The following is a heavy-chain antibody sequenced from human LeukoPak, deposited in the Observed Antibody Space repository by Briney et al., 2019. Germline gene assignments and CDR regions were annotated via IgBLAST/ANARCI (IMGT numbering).Heavy chain of an antibody. CDR3: ATDRGWRTSGYSLYYFEY. V-gene: IGHV3-7*01. CDR1: GFIFTNYF. CDR2: IKHDGSEK. Sequence: PGGSLRLSCAASGFIFTNYFMSWVRQAPGKGLEWVASIKHDGSEKYYVDSVRGRFTTSRDNTMNSLYLQMSSLRAEDTAVYYCATDRGWRTSGYSLYYFEYWGQGTLVTYSS. J-gene: IGHJ4*02. D-gene: IGHD3-22*01.